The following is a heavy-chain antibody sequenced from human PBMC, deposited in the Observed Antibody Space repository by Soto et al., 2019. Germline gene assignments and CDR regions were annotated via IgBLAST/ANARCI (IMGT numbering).Heavy chain of an antibody. Sequence: EVQLLESGGGFVQPGGSLRLSCAASGFTFSNYAMSWVRQAPGKGLEWVSAITAYGDSTHYADSVKGRFTISRDSPKNTLYLQMDSLRAEATAVYYGAKVPLWNDSDWYPPPEFDPWGQGTLVTVSS. CDR2: ITAYGDST. CDR3: AKVPLWNDSDWYPPPEFDP. V-gene: IGHV3-23*01. CDR1: GFTFSNYA. J-gene: IGHJ5*02. D-gene: IGHD6-19*01.